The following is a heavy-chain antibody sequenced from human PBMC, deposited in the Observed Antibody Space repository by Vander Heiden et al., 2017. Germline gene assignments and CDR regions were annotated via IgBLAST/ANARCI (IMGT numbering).Heavy chain of an antibody. J-gene: IGHJ4*02. CDR1: GGPISSSSYY. V-gene: IGHV4-39*01. D-gene: IGHD3-10*01. CDR3: ARRVRGSPYYFDY. CDR2: IYYSGST. Sequence: QLQLQESGPGLVKPSETLSLTCTVSGGPISSSSYYWGWLRQPPGKGLEWIGSIYYSGSTYYNPSLKSRVTISVDTSKNQFSLKLSSVTAADTAVYYCARRVRGSPYYFDYWGQGTLVTVSS.